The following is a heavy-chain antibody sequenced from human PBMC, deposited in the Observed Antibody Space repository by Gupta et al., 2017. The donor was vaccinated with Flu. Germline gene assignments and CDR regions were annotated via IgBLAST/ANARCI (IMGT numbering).Heavy chain of an antibody. V-gene: IGHV3-7*01. Sequence: EVQLVESGGGLVQPGGTLRLSCADSGFTFSSYWMSWVRQAPGKGLEWGANIKQDGSEKYYVVSVKGRYTISRDNAKNSLYLQMNSLRAEDTAVYYCARGWNYWGQGTLVTVSS. CDR1: GFTFSSYW. D-gene: IGHD2-15*01. CDR3: ARGWNY. J-gene: IGHJ4*02. CDR2: IKQDGSEK.